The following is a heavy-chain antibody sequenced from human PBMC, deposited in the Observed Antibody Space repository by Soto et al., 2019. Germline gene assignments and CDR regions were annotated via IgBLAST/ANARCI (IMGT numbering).Heavy chain of an antibody. CDR1: GGSISSGDYY. J-gene: IGHJ2*01. D-gene: IGHD2-2*01. Sequence: QVQLQESGPGLVKPSQTLSLTCTVSGGSISSGDYYWSWICQPPGKGLEWIGYIYYSGSTYYNPSLQSRVTISVDTSKNQFSLRLSSVTAADTAVYYCARVRPAYFDLWGRGTLVTVSS. CDR2: IYYSGST. CDR3: ARVRPAYFDL. V-gene: IGHV4-30-4*01.